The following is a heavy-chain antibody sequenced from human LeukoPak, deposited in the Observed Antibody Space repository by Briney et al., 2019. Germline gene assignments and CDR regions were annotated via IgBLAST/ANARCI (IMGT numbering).Heavy chain of an antibody. CDR1: GFTFSSYA. V-gene: IGHV3-23*01. CDR3: AKDGIPYYYDSSGPWFDY. J-gene: IGHJ4*02. D-gene: IGHD3-22*01. Sequence: PGGSLRLSCAASGFTFSSYAMSWVRQAPGKGLEWVSAISGSGGSTYYADSVKGRFTISRDNSKNTLYLQMNSLGAEDTAVYYCAKDGIPYYYDSSGPWFDYWGQGTLVTVSS. CDR2: ISGSGGST.